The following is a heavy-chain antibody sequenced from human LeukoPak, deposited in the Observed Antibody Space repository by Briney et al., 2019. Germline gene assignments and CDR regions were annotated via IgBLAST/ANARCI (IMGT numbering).Heavy chain of an antibody. CDR3: AKVGGYDYVWGSYRYTNRFDY. Sequence: GGSLRLSCAASGFTFDDYALHSVRQAPGKGLEWVSLISGDGGSTYYADSVKGRFTISRDNSKNSLYLQMNSLRTEDTALYYCAKVGGYDYVWGSYRYTNRFDYWGQGTLVTVSS. D-gene: IGHD3-16*02. J-gene: IGHJ4*02. CDR2: ISGDGGST. CDR1: GFTFDDYA. V-gene: IGHV3-43*02.